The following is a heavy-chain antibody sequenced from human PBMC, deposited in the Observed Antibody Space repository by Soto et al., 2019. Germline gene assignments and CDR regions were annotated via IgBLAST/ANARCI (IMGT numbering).Heavy chain of an antibody. D-gene: IGHD5-18*01. CDR3: ARALVQLWPHYYYGMDV. V-gene: IGHV4-59*08. CDR2: VYYSGST. J-gene: IGHJ6*02. CDR1: NGSIGTYY. Sequence: ASETLSLTCTVSNGSIGTYYWTWVRQPPGKGLEWIGYVYYSGSTNYNPSLKSRVTISVDTSKNQFSLKLSSVTAADTAVYYCARALVQLWPHYYYGMDVWGQGTTVTVSS.